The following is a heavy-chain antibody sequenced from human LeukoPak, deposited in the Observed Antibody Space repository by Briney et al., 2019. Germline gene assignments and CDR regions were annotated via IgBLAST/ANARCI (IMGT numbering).Heavy chain of an antibody. CDR3: ARRGPRTYYYDSSGYYPTRSYYYMDV. CDR1: GYSISSGYY. Sequence: SETLSLTCTVSGYSISSGYYWGWIRQPPGKGLEWIGSIYHSGNTYYNPSLKSRVTISIDTSKNQFSLKLSSVTAADTAVYYCARRGPRTYYYDSSGYYPTRSYYYMDVWGKGTTVTISS. J-gene: IGHJ6*03. V-gene: IGHV4-38-2*02. CDR2: IYHSGNT. D-gene: IGHD3-22*01.